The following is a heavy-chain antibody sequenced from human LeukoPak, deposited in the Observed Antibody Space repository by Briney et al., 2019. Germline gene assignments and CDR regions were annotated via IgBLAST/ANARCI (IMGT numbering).Heavy chain of an antibody. D-gene: IGHD3-22*01. CDR2: ISGSGDNT. CDR3: AKGSYYDSSGTYYFDY. CDR1: GFTFSSYA. Sequence: GGSLRLSCAASGFTFSSYAMSWVRQAPGKGLECVSAISGSGDNTYYADSVKGRFTISRDNSKNTLYLQMNSLRAEDTALYYCAKGSYYDSSGTYYFDYGGQEPLVTVSS. J-gene: IGHJ4*02. V-gene: IGHV3-23*01.